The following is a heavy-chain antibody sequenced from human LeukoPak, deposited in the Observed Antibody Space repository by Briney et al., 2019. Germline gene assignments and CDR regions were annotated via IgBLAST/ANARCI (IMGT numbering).Heavy chain of an antibody. CDR3: ARDRTAATGRLHDY. CDR1: GGSVSSISSY. V-gene: IGHV4-61*01. D-gene: IGHD6-13*01. CDR2: IYYTGST. Sequence: SETLSLTCTVSGGSVSSISSYWSWIRQPPGKGLEWIGYIYYTGSTNYNPSLKSRVTISVDTSKSQFSLRLTSVTAADTAVYYCARDRTAATGRLHDYWGQGTLVTVSS. J-gene: IGHJ4*02.